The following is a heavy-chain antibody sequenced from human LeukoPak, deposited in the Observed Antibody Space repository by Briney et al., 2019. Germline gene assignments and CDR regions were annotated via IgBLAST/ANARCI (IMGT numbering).Heavy chain of an antibody. J-gene: IGHJ4*02. V-gene: IGHV4-38-2*01. CDR3: ARIRMITFGGVIVRTYYFDY. Sequence: PSETLSLTCAVSNYSLSSGYYWGWIRQPPGKGLEGIGSIYHRGNTYYNPSLKSRVTISVDTSKNQFSLKLSSVTAADTAVYYCARIRMITFGGVIVRTYYFDYWGQGTLVIVSS. CDR2: IYHRGNT. CDR1: NYSLSSGYY. D-gene: IGHD3-16*02.